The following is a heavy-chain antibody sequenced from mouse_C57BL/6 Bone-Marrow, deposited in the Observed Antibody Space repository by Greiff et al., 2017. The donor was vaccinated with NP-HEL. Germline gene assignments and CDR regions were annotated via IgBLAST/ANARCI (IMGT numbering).Heavy chain of an antibody. CDR2: ILPGSGST. V-gene: IGHV1-9*01. D-gene: IGHD1-1*01. CDR1: GYTFTGYW. J-gene: IGHJ1*03. Sequence: VQLVESGAELMKPGASVKLSCKATGYTFTGYWIEWVKQRPGHGLEWIGEILPGSGSTNYNEKFKGKATFTADTSSNTAYMQLSSLTTEDSAIYYCARGVTTVVAPYWYFDVWGTGTTVTVSS. CDR3: ARGVTTVVAPYWYFDV.